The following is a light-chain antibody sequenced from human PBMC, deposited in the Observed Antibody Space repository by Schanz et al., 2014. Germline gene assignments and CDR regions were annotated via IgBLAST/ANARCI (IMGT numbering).Light chain of an antibody. CDR2: GAS. CDR1: QSVIGNS. V-gene: IGKV3-20*01. J-gene: IGKJ1*01. Sequence: ENVLTQSPGTLSLSPGERATLSCRASQSVIGNSLAWYQQRPGQAPRILIYGASSRATGIPERFSGSGSGTDFTLTISRLEPEDFAVYYCQHYSLSPLFGQGTKVDI. CDR3: QHYSLSPL.